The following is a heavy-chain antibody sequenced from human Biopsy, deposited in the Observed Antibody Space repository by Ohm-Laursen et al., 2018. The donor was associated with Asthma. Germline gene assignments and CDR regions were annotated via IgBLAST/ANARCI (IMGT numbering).Heavy chain of an antibody. J-gene: IGHJ6*02. CDR3: ARAVDYSHYYGIDV. V-gene: IGHV1-18*01. CDR1: GYTFNSAG. CDR2: ISVYNGNT. Sequence: ASVKVSCKASGYTFNSAGITWVRQAPGQGLEWMGWISVYNGNTRVAQKLQDRVTMITDTSTSTAYMELRSLRSDDTAVYFCARAVDYSHYYGIDVWGQGTTVTVS. D-gene: IGHD3-10*01.